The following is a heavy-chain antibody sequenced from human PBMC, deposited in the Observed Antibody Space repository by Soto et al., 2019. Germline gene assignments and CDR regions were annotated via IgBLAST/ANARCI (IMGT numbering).Heavy chain of an antibody. CDR1: GFTFSSYG. V-gene: IGHV3-30*18. J-gene: IGHJ4*02. CDR2: ISYDGSNK. D-gene: IGHD3-16*01. CDR3: AKEGFPLGGIDY. Sequence: GGSLRLSCAASGFTFSSYGMHWVRQAPGKGLEWVAVISYDGSNKYYADSVKGRFTISRDNSKNTLYLQMNSLRAEDTAVYYCAKEGFPLGGIDYWGQGTLVTVSS.